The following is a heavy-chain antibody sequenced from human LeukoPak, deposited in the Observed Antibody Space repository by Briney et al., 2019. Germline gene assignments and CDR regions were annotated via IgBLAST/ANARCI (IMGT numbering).Heavy chain of an antibody. Sequence: SVKVSCKASGGTSSSYTISWVRQAPGQGLEWMGGIIPIDGVENYAQKFQGRVTITADKLTSTAYMELSSLRSEDTAVYYCARALDCTNGVCFGDDAFDIWGQGTMVTVSS. V-gene: IGHV1-69*10. D-gene: IGHD2-8*01. CDR1: GGTSSSYT. CDR2: IIPIDGVE. J-gene: IGHJ3*02. CDR3: ARALDCTNGVCFGDDAFDI.